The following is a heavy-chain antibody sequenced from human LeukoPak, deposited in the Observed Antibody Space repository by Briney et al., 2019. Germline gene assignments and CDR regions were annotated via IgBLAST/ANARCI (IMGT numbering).Heavy chain of an antibody. Sequence: ASVKVSCKASGYTFTSYAIHWVRQAPGQRLEWMGWINAGNGNRKYSQKFQGRVTMTRNTSISTAYMELSSLRSEDTAVYYCARGLKGLWFGELLSIFDYWGQGTLVTVSS. CDR3: ARGLKGLWFGELLSIFDY. CDR1: GYTFTSYA. V-gene: IGHV1-3*01. D-gene: IGHD3-10*01. J-gene: IGHJ4*02. CDR2: INAGNGNR.